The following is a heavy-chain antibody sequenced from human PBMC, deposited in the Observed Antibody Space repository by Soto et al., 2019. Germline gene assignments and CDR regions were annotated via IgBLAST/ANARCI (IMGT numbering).Heavy chain of an antibody. D-gene: IGHD6-13*01. CDR3: ARGIAAAGKGVGWFDP. CDR1: GYSISSGYY. Sequence: SETLSLTCAVSGYSISSGYYWGWIRQPPGKGLEWIGSIYHSGSTYYNPSLKSRVTISVDTSKNQFSLKLSSVTAADTVVYYCARGIAAAGKGVGWFDPWGQGTLVTVSS. CDR2: IYHSGST. J-gene: IGHJ5*02. V-gene: IGHV4-38-2*01.